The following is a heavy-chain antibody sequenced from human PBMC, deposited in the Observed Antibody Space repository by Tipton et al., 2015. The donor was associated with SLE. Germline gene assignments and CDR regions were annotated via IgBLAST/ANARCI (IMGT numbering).Heavy chain of an antibody. Sequence: TLSLTCTVSGGSISSSSYYWGWIRQPPGKGLEWIGNIYYRGSTYYNPSLKSRVTISVDTSKNQFSLKLSSVTAADTAVYYCAKDWAFDIWGQGTMVTVSS. CDR3: AKDWAFDI. V-gene: IGHV4-39*07. CDR1: GGSISSSSYY. CDR2: IYYRGST. J-gene: IGHJ3*02.